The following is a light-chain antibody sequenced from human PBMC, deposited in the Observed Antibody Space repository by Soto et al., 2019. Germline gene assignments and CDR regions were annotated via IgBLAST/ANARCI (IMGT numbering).Light chain of an antibody. CDR2: DVS. J-gene: IGKJ1*01. Sequence: IVMTQSPATLSVSPGERATLSCRASQSVRSSLAWYQQKPGQVPRLLIYDVSTRATGVAARFSGSGSGTEFTLTISSLQSEDFAAYYCQQYDNWPPEWTFGQGTKVEF. CDR1: QSVRSS. V-gene: IGKV3-15*01. CDR3: QQYDNWPPEWT.